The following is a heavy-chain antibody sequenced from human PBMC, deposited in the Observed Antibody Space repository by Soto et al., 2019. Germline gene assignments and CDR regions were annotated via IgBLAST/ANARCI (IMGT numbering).Heavy chain of an antibody. CDR1: GYTFTDYS. Sequence: ASVKVSCKASGYTFTDYSLHWVRQSPGQRLEWMGWIIPGNGNTGYSQKFQGRVTFISDTSASTAYVEVSRLSSEDTALYYCEREVQLGGYYFDYWGQGTLVTVSS. V-gene: IGHV1-3*01. D-gene: IGHD3-16*01. CDR3: EREVQLGGYYFDY. J-gene: IGHJ4*02. CDR2: IIPGNGNT.